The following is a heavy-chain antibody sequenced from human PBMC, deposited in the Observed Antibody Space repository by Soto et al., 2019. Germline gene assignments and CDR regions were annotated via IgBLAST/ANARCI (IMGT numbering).Heavy chain of an antibody. CDR2: ISAYNGNT. Sequence: QVQLVQSGAEVKKPGASVKVSCKASGYSFTTYGISWVRQAPGQGLEWMGWISAYNGNTNYAQKLQGRGTMTTDTSTGTAYTELRSLRSDDPAVYYCAGDAGDSSRVFDYWGQRTLVTVSS. D-gene: IGHD7-27*01. CDR3: AGDAGDSSRVFDY. J-gene: IGHJ4*02. CDR1: GYSFTTYG. V-gene: IGHV1-18*01.